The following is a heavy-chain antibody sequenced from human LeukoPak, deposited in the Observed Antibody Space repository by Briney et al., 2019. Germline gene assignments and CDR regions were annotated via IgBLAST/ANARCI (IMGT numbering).Heavy chain of an antibody. CDR1: GFTFSSYSMN. CDR2: IYYSGST. Sequence: GSLRLSCAASGFTFSSYSMNWVRQAPGKGLEWIGSIYYSGSTYYNPSLKSRVTISVDTSKNQFSLKLSSVTAADTAVYYCARASRSGWIGGPNWFDPWGQGTLVTVSS. V-gene: IGHV4-59*05. CDR3: ARASRSGWIGGPNWFDP. J-gene: IGHJ5*02. D-gene: IGHD6-19*01.